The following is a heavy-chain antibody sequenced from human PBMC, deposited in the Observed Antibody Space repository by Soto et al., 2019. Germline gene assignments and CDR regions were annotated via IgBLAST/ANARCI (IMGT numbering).Heavy chain of an antibody. CDR2: INHRGST. V-gene: IGHV4-34*01. D-gene: IGHD5-18*01. CDR3: ARGGDRGYNY. J-gene: IGHJ4*02. CDR1: GGSFSGYY. Sequence: SETLSLTCAVYGGSFSGYYWSWIRQPPGKGLEWIGEINHRGSTNYNPSLKSRVTISVDTSKNQFSLKLSSVTAADTAFYYCARGGDRGYNYWGQGTLVTVSS.